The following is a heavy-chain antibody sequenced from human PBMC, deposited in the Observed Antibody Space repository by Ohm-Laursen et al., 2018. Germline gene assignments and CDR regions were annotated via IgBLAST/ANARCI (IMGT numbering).Heavy chain of an antibody. CDR2: IYSGGST. J-gene: IGHJ4*02. CDR1: GFTVSSNY. D-gene: IGHD3-10*01. V-gene: IGHV3-66*01. Sequence: GSLRLSCAASGFTVSSNYMSWVRQAPGKGLEWVSVIYSGGSTFYADSVKGRFTISRDNSKNTLYLQMNSLRAEDKAVYYCARDPLNYYASGSYLWGQGTLVTVSS. CDR3: ARDPLNYYASGSYL.